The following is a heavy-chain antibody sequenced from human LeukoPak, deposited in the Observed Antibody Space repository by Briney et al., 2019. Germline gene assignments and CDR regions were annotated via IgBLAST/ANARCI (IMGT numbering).Heavy chain of an antibody. Sequence: ASVKVSCKASGYTFTSYGISWVRQAPGQGREGLGWISAYNGNTNYAHNLHGRVTMTTETSTSTAYMELRSLRSDDTAVYYSARDRAGAAAGTVDYWGQETLVTVSS. D-gene: IGHD6-13*01. CDR3: ARDRAGAAAGTVDY. CDR1: GYTFTSYG. V-gene: IGHV1-18*01. CDR2: ISAYNGNT. J-gene: IGHJ4*02.